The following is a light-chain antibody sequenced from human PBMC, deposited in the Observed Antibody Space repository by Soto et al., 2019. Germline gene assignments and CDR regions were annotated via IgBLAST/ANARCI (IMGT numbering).Light chain of an antibody. CDR1: SSDVGAYNY. CDR2: DVS. CDR3: LSYAGSSIWV. Sequence: QSALTQPPSASGSPGQSVTISCTGTSSDVGAYNYVSWYQQHPGKAPKLMIYDVSKRPSGVPDRFSGSKSGNTASLTVSGLQPADEADFYCLSYAGSSIWVFGGGTKLTVL. J-gene: IGLJ3*02. V-gene: IGLV2-8*01.